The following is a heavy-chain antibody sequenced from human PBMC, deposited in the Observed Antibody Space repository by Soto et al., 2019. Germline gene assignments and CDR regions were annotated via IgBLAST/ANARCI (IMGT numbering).Heavy chain of an antibody. Sequence: GESLKISCKGSGYSFTSYWIGWVRQMPGKGLEWMGIIYPGDSDTRYSPSFQGQVTISADKSISTAYLQWSSLKASDTAMYYCERNKRHYYDTSAFYYGMDVWGQGTTVTVSS. D-gene: IGHD3-22*01. CDR3: ERNKRHYYDTSAFYYGMDV. CDR1: GYSFTSYW. J-gene: IGHJ6*02. CDR2: IYPGDSDT. V-gene: IGHV5-51*01.